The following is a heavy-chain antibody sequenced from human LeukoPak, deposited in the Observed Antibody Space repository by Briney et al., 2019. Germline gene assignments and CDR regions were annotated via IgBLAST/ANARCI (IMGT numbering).Heavy chain of an antibody. CDR2: RGSGDST. CDR3: AKRFRGTSGLYYFDS. Sequence: PGGSLRLSCAASGVTLSTYAMSWVRQPPGKGLEWVSARGSGDSTYYAETVKGRLTISRDNSKNTLYLQMNSLRAEDTAVYYCAKRFRGTSGLYYFDSWGQGTLVTVSS. D-gene: IGHD2/OR15-2a*01. CDR1: GVTLSTYA. V-gene: IGHV3-23*01. J-gene: IGHJ4*02.